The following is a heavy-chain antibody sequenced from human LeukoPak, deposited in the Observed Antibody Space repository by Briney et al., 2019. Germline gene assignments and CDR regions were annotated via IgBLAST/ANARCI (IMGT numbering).Heavy chain of an antibody. CDR2: IKQDGSEK. V-gene: IGHV3-7*05. D-gene: IGHD3-3*01. Sequence: GALRLSCAASAFTFSSYWMSWVRQAPGKGLEWVANIKQDGSEKYYVDSVKGRFTISRDNAKSSLYLQMNSLRAEDTAVYYCARDWGQTYYDFWSGYSDAFDIWGQGTMVTVSS. CDR1: AFTFSSYW. J-gene: IGHJ3*02. CDR3: ARDWGQTYYDFWSGYSDAFDI.